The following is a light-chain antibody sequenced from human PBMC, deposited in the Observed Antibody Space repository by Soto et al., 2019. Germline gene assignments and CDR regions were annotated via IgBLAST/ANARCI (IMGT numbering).Light chain of an antibody. Sequence: QSVLTQPPSVSGAPGQRVTISCTGSSSNIGAGYDVHWYQQLPGTAPKLLIYGNSNRPSGVPDRFSGSKSGTSASLAITGLQAEDEADYYCQSYDSSLSVHVFGTGT. V-gene: IGLV1-40*01. CDR1: SSNIGAGYD. CDR3: QSYDSSLSVHV. J-gene: IGLJ1*01. CDR2: GNS.